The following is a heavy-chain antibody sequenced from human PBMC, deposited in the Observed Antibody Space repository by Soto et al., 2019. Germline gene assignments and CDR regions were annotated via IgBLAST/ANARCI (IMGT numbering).Heavy chain of an antibody. CDR3: ARDVSPGSSSLYLDAFDI. J-gene: IGHJ3*02. CDR1: GFTLSAYW. CDR2: IKRDGSKK. V-gene: IGHV3-7*05. Sequence: EVQLAESGGDLVQPGGSLRLSCPASGFTLSAYWMTWVRQAPGKGLEWVANIKRDGSKKSYLDSVRGRFTISRDNVGNSLYLQMDSLRADDTALYYCARDVSPGSSSLYLDAFDIWGQGTMVTVSS. D-gene: IGHD6-13*01.